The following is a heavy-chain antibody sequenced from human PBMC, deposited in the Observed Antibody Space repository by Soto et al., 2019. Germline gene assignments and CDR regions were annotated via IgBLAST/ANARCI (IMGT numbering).Heavy chain of an antibody. Sequence: GGSLRLSCAASGFTFSSYAMTWVRQAPGKGLEWVSSISGSGGGTYYADSVKGRFTISRDNSKNTLYLQMNSLRAEDTAVYYCAKKDCVGGPCYATAYWGQGTLVPVSS. V-gene: IGHV3-23*01. CDR1: GFTFSSYA. CDR3: AKKDCVGGPCYATAY. J-gene: IGHJ4*02. D-gene: IGHD2-15*01. CDR2: ISGSGGGT.